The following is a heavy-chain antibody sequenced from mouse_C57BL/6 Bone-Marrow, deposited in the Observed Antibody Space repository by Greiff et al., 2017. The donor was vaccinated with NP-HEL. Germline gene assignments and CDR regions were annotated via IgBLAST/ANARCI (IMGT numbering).Heavy chain of an antibody. J-gene: IGHJ3*01. Sequence: EVQVVESGGDLVKPGGSLKLSCAASGFTFSSYGMSWVRQTPDKRLEWVATISSGGSYTYYPDSVKGRFTISRDNAKNTLYLQMSSLKSEDTAKYYCASPYDYDVAWFAYWGQGTLVTVSA. CDR3: ASPYDYDVAWFAY. CDR2: ISSGGSYT. CDR1: GFTFSSYG. D-gene: IGHD2-4*01. V-gene: IGHV5-6*01.